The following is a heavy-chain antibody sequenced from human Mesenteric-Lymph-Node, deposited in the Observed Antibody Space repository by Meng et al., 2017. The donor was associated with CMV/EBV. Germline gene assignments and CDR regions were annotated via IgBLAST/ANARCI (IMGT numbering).Heavy chain of an antibody. V-gene: IGHV1-69*02. CDR1: GGTFSSYT. D-gene: IGHD6-13*01. Sequence: QVQLVQSGAEVKKPGSSVKVSCKASGGTFSSYTISWVRQAPGQGLEWMGRIIPILGIANXAQKFQGXVTITADKSTSTAYMELSSLRSEDTAVYYCXGXIAAAGSRWFDPWGQGTLVTVSS. CDR3: XGXIAAAGSRWFDP. CDR2: IIPILGIA. J-gene: IGHJ5*02.